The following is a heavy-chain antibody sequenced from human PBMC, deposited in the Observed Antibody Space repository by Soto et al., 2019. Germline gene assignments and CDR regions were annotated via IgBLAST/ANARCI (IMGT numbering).Heavy chain of an antibody. CDR2: IFSSGST. J-gene: IGHJ4*02. CDR3: AREGSYSAYNFAHGIQLWSFDF. D-gene: IGHD5-12*01. Sequence: SETLSLTCTVSGGSINTFYWSWVRQPAGKGLEWIGRIFSSGSTSLNPSLESRVAMSVDTSKNHFSLNLSSVTAADMAVYYCAREGSYSAYNFAHGIQLWSFDFWGQGALVTVSS. CDR1: GGSINTFY. V-gene: IGHV4-4*07.